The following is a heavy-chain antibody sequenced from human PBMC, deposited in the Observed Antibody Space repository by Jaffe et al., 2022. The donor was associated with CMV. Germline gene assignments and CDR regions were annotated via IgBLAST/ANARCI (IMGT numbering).Heavy chain of an antibody. Sequence: QVQLVQSGAEVKKPGSSVKVSCKASGGTFSSYAISWVRQAPGQGLEWMGGIIPIFGTANYAQKFQGRVTITADESTSTAYMELSSLRSEDTAVYYCARARRCRGSCYSSRAFDIWGQGTMVTVSS. D-gene: IGHD2-15*01. CDR2: IIPIFGTA. V-gene: IGHV1-69*01. J-gene: IGHJ3*02. CDR3: ARARRCRGSCYSSRAFDI. CDR1: GGTFSSYA.